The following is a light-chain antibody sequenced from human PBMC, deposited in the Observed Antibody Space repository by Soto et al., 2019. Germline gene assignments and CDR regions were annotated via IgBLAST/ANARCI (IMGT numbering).Light chain of an antibody. CDR3: NSYRSTDTVV. CDR1: SNDVGGYNH. J-gene: IGLJ2*01. V-gene: IGLV2-14*01. Sequence: QSVLTQPASVSGSPGQSITISCTGTSNDVGGYNHVSLYQQHPGKAPKLIIYEVSYRPSGVSNRFSGSKSGNTASLTISGLQAEDEADYYCNSYRSTDTVVFGGGTKLTVL. CDR2: EVS.